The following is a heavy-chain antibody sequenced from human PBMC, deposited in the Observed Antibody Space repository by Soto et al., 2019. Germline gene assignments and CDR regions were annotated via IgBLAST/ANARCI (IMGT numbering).Heavy chain of an antibody. V-gene: IGHV4-4*02. CDR3: ARGGTHPLYFDY. J-gene: IGHJ4*02. CDR1: GVSISSNNW. D-gene: IGHD1-26*01. Sequence: SETLSLTCAVSGVSISSNNWWGWVRQPPGKGVEWIREIFHSGGSTYNPSLKSRFTISIDNSKNTLSLQLNTPAAADTAMYYCARGGTHPLYFDYWGQGTLVNVSS. CDR2: IFHSGGS.